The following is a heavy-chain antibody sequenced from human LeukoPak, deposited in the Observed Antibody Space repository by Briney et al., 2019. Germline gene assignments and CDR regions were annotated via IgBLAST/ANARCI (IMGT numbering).Heavy chain of an antibody. CDR1: GGSISSGGYS. D-gene: IGHD5-12*01. Sequence: SETLSLTCAVSGGSISSGGYSWSWIRQPPGKGLEWIGYIYHSGSTYYNPSLKSRVTISVDRSKNQFSLKLSSVTPADTAVYYCARDRDGYNSRYFDLWGRGTLVTVSS. CDR3: ARDRDGYNSRYFDL. CDR2: IYHSGST. V-gene: IGHV4-30-2*01. J-gene: IGHJ2*01.